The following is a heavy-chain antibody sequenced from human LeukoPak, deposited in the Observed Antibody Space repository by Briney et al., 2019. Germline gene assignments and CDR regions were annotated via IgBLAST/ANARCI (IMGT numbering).Heavy chain of an antibody. CDR3: ARVGGSYYYYYMDV. CDR1: GYTFTSYY. CDR2: INPSGGST. D-gene: IGHD1-26*01. Sequence: ASVKVSCKASGYTFTSYYMHWVRQAPGQGLEWMGIINPSGGSTSYAQKFQGRVTMTRDTSISTAYMELSRLRSDDTAVYYCARVGGSYYYYYMDVWGKGTTVTVSS. V-gene: IGHV1-46*01. J-gene: IGHJ6*03.